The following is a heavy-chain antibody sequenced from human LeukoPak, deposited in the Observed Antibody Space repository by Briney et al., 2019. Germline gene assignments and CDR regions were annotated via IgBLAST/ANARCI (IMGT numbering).Heavy chain of an antibody. CDR2: IYYSGST. CDR3: ARAGYYYDSSGYYKSPLFDY. D-gene: IGHD3-22*01. CDR1: GGSISSGDYY. J-gene: IGHJ4*02. Sequence: SETLSLTCTVSGGSISSGDYYWSWIRQPPGKGLEWIGYIYYSGSTYYNPSLKSRVTISVDTSKNQFSLKLSSVTAADTAVYYCARAGYYYDSSGYYKSPLFDYWGQGTLVTVSS. V-gene: IGHV4-30-4*01.